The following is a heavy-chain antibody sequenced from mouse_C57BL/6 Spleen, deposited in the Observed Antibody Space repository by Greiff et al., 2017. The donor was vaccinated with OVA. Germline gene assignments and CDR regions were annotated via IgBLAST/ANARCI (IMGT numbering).Heavy chain of an antibody. D-gene: IGHD1-1*01. Sequence: QVQLQQSGPELVKPGASVKLSCKASGYTFTSYDINWVKQRPGQGLEWIGWIYPRDGSPKYNEKFKGKATLTVDTSSSTAYMELHSLTSEDSAVYFCARSGGFITTVVDAMDYWGQGTSVTVSS. CDR1: GYTFTSYD. J-gene: IGHJ4*01. V-gene: IGHV1-85*01. CDR2: IYPRDGSP. CDR3: ARSGGFITTVVDAMDY.